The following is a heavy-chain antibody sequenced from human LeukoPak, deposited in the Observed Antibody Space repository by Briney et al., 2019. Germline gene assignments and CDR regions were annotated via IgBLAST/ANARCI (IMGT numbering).Heavy chain of an antibody. CDR3: ARTAAAGYYMDV. V-gene: IGHV4-34*01. Sequence: SETLSLTCAVYGGSFSGYYWSWIRQPPGKGLEWIGKINHSGSTNYNPSLKSRVTISVDTSKNQFSLKLGSVTAADTAVYYCARTAAAGYYMDVWGKGTTVTVSS. D-gene: IGHD6-13*01. CDR2: INHSGST. J-gene: IGHJ6*03. CDR1: GGSFSGYY.